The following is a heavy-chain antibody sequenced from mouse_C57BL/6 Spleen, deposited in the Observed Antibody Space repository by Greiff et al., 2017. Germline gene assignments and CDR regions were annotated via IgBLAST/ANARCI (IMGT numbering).Heavy chain of an antibody. CDR1: GFTFSSYA. D-gene: IGHD2-4*01. J-gene: IGHJ4*01. Sequence: EVQLQESGGGLVKPGGSLKLSCAASGFTFSSYAMSWVRQTPEKRLEWVATISDGGSYTYYPDNVKGRFTISRDNAKNNLYLQMSHLKSEDTAFVYCARDLYDYDGYAMDYWGQGTSVTVSS. CDR2: ISDGGSYT. CDR3: ARDLYDYDGYAMDY. V-gene: IGHV5-4*01.